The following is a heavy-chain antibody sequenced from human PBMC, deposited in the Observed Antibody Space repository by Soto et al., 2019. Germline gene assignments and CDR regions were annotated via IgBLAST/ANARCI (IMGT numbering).Heavy chain of an antibody. V-gene: IGHV3-33*01. CDR2: IWYDGSNK. CDR3: ARDRQNYYDSSGSLDY. J-gene: IGHJ4*02. D-gene: IGHD3-22*01. Sequence: PGGSLRLSCAASGFTFSSYGMHWVRQAPGKGLEWVAVIWYDGSNKYYADSVKGRFTISRDNSKNTLYLQMNSLRAEDTAVYYCARDRQNYYDSSGSLDYWGQGTLVTVSS. CDR1: GFTFSSYG.